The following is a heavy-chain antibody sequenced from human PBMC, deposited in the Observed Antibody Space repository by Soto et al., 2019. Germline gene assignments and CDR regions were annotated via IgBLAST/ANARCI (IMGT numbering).Heavy chain of an antibody. Sequence: ASVKVSCKASGYTFTSYAMHWVRQAPGQRLEWMGWINAGNGNTKYSQKFQGRVTITRDTSASTAHMELSSLRSEDTAVYYCARASGLCSSTSCYIGKLREFDYWGQGTLVTVSS. V-gene: IGHV1-3*01. J-gene: IGHJ4*02. CDR2: INAGNGNT. CDR1: GYTFTSYA. CDR3: ARASGLCSSTSCYIGKLREFDY. D-gene: IGHD2-2*02.